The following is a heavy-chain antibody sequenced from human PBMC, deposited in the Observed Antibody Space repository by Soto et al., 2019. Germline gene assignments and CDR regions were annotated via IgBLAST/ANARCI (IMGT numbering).Heavy chain of an antibody. J-gene: IGHJ3*02. V-gene: IGHV3-9*01. Sequence: EVQLVESGGGLVQPGRSLRLSCAASGFTFDDHAMHWVRQAPGKGLEWVSGISWNSGSIGYADSVKGRFTISRDNAKNSLYLQMNSLRAEDTALYYCAKDQAGNWNADAFDIWGQGTMVTVSS. CDR3: AKDQAGNWNADAFDI. CDR2: ISWNSGSI. CDR1: GFTFDDHA. D-gene: IGHD1-1*01.